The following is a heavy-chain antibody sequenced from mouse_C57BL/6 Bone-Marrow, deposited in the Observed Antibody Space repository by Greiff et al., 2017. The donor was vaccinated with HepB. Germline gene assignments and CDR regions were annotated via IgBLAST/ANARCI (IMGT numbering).Heavy chain of an antibody. V-gene: IGHV1-55*01. CDR1: GYTFTSYW. CDR2: IYPGSGST. Sequence: QVQLQQPGAELVKPGASVKMSCKASGYTFTSYWITWVKQRPGQGLEWIGDIYPGSGSTNYNEKFKSKATLTVDTSSSTSYMQLSSLTSEDSAVYYCARWGKFDYDMDYWGQGTSVTVSS. J-gene: IGHJ4*01. CDR3: ARWGKFDYDMDY.